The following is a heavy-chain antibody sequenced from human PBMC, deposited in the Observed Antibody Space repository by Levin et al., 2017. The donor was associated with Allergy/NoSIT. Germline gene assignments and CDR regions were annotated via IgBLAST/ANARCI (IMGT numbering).Heavy chain of an antibody. V-gene: IGHV1-2*02. D-gene: IGHD6-13*01. CDR2: INPNNGAT. CDR3: AREYPSSWGDFDY. Sequence: KAGGSLRLSCKASGYMFTGNYLHWVRQAPGQGLEWMGYINPNNGATNFAQKFQGRVTMTRDTSISTAYMELRWLKSDDTAVYYCAREYPSSWGDFDYWGQGTLVTVSS. J-gene: IGHJ4*02. CDR1: GYMFTGNY.